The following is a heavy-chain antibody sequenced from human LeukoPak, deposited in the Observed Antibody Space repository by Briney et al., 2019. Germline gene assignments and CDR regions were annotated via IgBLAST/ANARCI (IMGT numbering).Heavy chain of an antibody. V-gene: IGHV1-2*02. Sequence: ASVKVSCKASGYTFTGYYMHWVRQAPGQGLEWMGWINPNSGGTSYAQKFQGRVTMTRDTSISTAYMELSRLRSDDTAVYYCARVWGQLANWFDPWGQGTLVTVSS. J-gene: IGHJ5*02. D-gene: IGHD6-6*01. CDR2: INPNSGGT. CDR3: ARVWGQLANWFDP. CDR1: GYTFTGYY.